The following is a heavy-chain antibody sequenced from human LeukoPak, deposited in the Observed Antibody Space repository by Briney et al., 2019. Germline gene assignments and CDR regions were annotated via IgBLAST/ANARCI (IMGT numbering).Heavy chain of an antibody. CDR3: ARAMVRGVIYYYYYMDV. J-gene: IGHJ6*03. Sequence: ASVKVSCKASGYTFTSYDINWVRQATGQGLEWMGWMNPNSGNTGYAQKFQGRVTTTRNTSISTAYMELSSLRSEDTAVYYCARAMVRGVIYYYYYMDVWGKGTTVTISS. V-gene: IGHV1-8*01. CDR2: MNPNSGNT. D-gene: IGHD3-10*01. CDR1: GYTFTSYD.